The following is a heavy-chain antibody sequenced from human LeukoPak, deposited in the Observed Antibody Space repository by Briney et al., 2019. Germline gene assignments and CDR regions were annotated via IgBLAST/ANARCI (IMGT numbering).Heavy chain of an antibody. CDR2: INPNSGGT. D-gene: IGHD4-11*01. CDR3: ARVYSNYAGVYPFDY. J-gene: IGHJ4*02. V-gene: IGHV1-2*02. CDR1: GYTFTGYY. Sequence: GASVKVSCKASGYTFTGYYMHWVRQDPGQGLEWMGWINPNSGGTNYAQKFQGRVTMTRDTSISTAYMELSRLRSDDTAVYYCARVYSNYAGVYPFDYWGQGTLVTVSS.